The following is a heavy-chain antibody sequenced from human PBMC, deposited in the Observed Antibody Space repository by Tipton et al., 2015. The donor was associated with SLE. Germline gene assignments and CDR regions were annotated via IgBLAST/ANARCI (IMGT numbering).Heavy chain of an antibody. CDR2: IYHSGST. CDR3: ARSSGDSLYYLNY. D-gene: IGHD2-15*01. J-gene: IGHJ4*02. Sequence: TLSLNCAVSGGSISSGGYSWSWIRQPPGKGLEWVGFIYHSGSTYYNPSLKSRVSISVDRSKNHLTLMLTSVTAADTAVYYCARSSGDSLYYLNYWGQGALVTVSS. CDR1: GGSISSGGYS. V-gene: IGHV4-30-2*01.